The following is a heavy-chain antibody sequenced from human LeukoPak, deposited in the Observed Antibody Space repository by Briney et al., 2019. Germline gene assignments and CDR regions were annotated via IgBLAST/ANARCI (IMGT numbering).Heavy chain of an antibody. CDR2: IYHSGST. J-gene: IGHJ6*03. CDR1: GYSISSGYY. Sequence: SETLSLTCTVSGYSISSGYYWGWIRQPPGKGLEWIGSIYHSGSTYYNPSLKSRVTISVDTSKIQFSLKLSSVTAADTAVYYCARGLLDFYYYYYMDVWGKGTTVTVSS. CDR3: ARGLLDFYYYYYMDV. D-gene: IGHD2-15*01. V-gene: IGHV4-38-2*02.